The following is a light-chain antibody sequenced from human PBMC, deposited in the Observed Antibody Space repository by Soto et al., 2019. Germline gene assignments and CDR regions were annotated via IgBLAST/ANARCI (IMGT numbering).Light chain of an antibody. CDR1: QSVSIW. V-gene: IGKV1-5*03. J-gene: IGKJ1*01. CDR3: QQFNTSPWT. CDR2: KSS. Sequence: DIQMTQSPSTLSASEGDRVTISCRASQSVSIWLAWYQQKPGRAPKLLIYKSSILESGVPSRFSGSGSGTEFTLTISSLQPDAFETYYCQQFNTSPWTFGQGTKVDIK.